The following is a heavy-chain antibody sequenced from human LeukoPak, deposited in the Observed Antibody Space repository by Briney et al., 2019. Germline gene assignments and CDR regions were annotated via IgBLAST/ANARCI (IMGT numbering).Heavy chain of an antibody. V-gene: IGHV1-18*01. D-gene: IGHD2-15*01. CDR3: ARVDCSRGSCDHYYYGMDV. CDR1: GYTFTSYG. Sequence: ASVKVSCKASGYTFTSYGISWVRQAPGQGLEWMGWISAYNGNTNYAQKLQGRVTMTTDTSTSTAYMELRSLRSDDTAVYYCARVDCSRGSCDHYYYGMDVWGQGTTVTVSS. CDR2: ISAYNGNT. J-gene: IGHJ6*02.